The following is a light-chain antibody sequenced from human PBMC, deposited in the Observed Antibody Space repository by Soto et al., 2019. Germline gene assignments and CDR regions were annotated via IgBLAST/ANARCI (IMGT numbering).Light chain of an antibody. CDR2: GAS. CDR3: QQYNNWPET. CDR1: QNISSN. Sequence: EIVMTQSPATLSVSPGERATLSCRASQNISSNLAWYQQKPGQAPRLLIYGASTRATGIPARFSGSGSGTDFTLTISSLQSEDFAVYYCQQYNNWPETFGQGTKVEIK. J-gene: IGKJ1*01. V-gene: IGKV3-15*01.